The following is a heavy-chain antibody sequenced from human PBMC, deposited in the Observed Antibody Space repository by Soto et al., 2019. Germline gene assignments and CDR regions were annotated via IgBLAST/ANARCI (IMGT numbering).Heavy chain of an antibody. J-gene: IGHJ4*02. V-gene: IGHV1-69*06. CDR3: ARNRGYSYGSHYFDY. Sequence: QVQLVQSGAEVKKPGSSVKVSCKASGGTFSSYAISWVRQAPGQGLEWMGGIIPIFGTANYAQKFQGRVMITADKPSSTAYMVLSSMRSEDTAVYYCARNRGYSYGSHYFDYWGQGTLVTVSS. CDR2: IIPIFGTA. D-gene: IGHD5-18*01. CDR1: GGTFSSYA.